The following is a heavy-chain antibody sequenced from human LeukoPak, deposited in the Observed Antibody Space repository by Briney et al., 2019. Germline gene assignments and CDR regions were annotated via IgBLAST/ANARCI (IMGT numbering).Heavy chain of an antibody. V-gene: IGHV5-51*01. D-gene: IGHD6-19*01. Sequence: GESLQISCKGSGYSFTSYWIGWVRQLPGKGLEWMGIIYPGDSDTRYSPSFQGQVTISADKSISTASLQWSSLKPTDTAMYYVARPGAASGGYSWGQGTLVTVSS. CDR3: ARPGAASGGYS. CDR1: GYSFTSYW. J-gene: IGHJ4*02. CDR2: IYPGDSDT.